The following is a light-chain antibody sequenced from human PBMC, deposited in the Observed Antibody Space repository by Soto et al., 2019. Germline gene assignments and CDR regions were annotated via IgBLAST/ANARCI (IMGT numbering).Light chain of an antibody. CDR3: QQYENLPT. V-gene: IGKV1-33*01. CDR1: QNINNY. CDR2: DAS. J-gene: IGKJ5*01. Sequence: DIQITQSPSSLSASVGDRVTITCQASQNINNYLNWYQQKPGSAPXXLIYDASNLEAGVPSRFRGSGSGTDFTFTISRMQPEDIATYYCQQYENLPTFGQGTRLEIK.